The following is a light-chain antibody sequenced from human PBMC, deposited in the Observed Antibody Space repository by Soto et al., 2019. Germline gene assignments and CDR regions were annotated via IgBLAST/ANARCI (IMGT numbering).Light chain of an antibody. CDR1: SSNIGTGYD. CDR3: QSYDSSLSHVV. CDR2: GNS. Sequence: QLVLTQPPSVSGAPGQRVTISCTGSSSNIGTGYDVHWYQQLPGTAPKLLIYGNSNRPSGVPDRITGSKSGTSASLAITGLQAEDEADYYCQSYDSSLSHVVFGGGTKLTVL. J-gene: IGLJ2*01. V-gene: IGLV1-40*01.